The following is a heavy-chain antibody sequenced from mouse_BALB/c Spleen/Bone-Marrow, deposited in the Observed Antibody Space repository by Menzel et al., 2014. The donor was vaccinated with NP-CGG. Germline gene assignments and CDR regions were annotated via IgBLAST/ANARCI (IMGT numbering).Heavy chain of an antibody. Sequence: MLVESGGDLVKPGGSLKLSCAASGFTFSNYGMSWVRQTPDKRLEWDATISSGGSYTYYPDSVKGRFTISRDNAKNTLYLQMSSLKSEDTAMYYCARRDGGPMDYWGQGTSVTVSS. J-gene: IGHJ4*01. D-gene: IGHD2-3*01. CDR3: ARRDGGPMDY. V-gene: IGHV5-6*02. CDR1: GFTFSNYG. CDR2: ISSGGSYT.